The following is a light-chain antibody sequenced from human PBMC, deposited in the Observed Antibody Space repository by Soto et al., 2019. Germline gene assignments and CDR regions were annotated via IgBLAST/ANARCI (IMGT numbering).Light chain of an antibody. CDR3: QQFVT. CDR2: DAS. Sequence: AIQLTQSPSSLSASVGDRVTITCRASQGISSALAWYQQKPGKAPKLLIYDASSLESGVPSRFSGSGSGTDFTLTISSLQPEDFATYYCQQFVTFGQGTRLEI. J-gene: IGKJ5*01. V-gene: IGKV1-13*02. CDR1: QGISSA.